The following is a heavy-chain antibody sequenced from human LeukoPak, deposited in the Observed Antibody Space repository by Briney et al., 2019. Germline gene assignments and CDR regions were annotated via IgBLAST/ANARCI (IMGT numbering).Heavy chain of an antibody. CDR2: IKEDESQE. Sequence: PGGSLRLSCAASGFSFSDSWMSWVRQAPGKGPEWVANIKEDESQEHYADSVKGRFTVSRDNAKNPLFLQMNSLRVEDTAVYYCATYKNWVAGDVWGQGTTVSVSS. V-gene: IGHV3-7*01. D-gene: IGHD7-27*01. CDR1: GFSFSDSW. CDR3: ATYKNWVAGDV. J-gene: IGHJ6*02.